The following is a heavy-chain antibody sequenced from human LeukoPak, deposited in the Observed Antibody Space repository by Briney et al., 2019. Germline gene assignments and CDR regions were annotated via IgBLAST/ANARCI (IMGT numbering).Heavy chain of an antibody. V-gene: IGHV4-59*08. CDR2: ISDIGSI. CDR3: AGHHPRNTVDF. Sequence: SETLSLTCTVSGGSISSYYWSWIRQPPGKGLEWIAYISDIGSINYNPSLKSRGTISLDTSKNQFSLKLSSVTAADTAVYYCAGHHPRNTVDFWGQGTLVTVSS. D-gene: IGHD2-8*02. CDR1: GGSISSYY. J-gene: IGHJ4*02.